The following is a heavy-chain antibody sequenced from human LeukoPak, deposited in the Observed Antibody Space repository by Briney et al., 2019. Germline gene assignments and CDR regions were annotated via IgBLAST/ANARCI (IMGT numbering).Heavy chain of an antibody. J-gene: IGHJ4*02. CDR1: GYSFTSYW. Sequence: KGGESLKISCKGSGYSFTSYWIGWVRQMPGKGLEWMGIIYPGDSDTRYSPSFQGQVTISADKSISTAYLQWSSLKASDTAMYYCARALFPWSLAWNFDYWGQGTLVTVSS. D-gene: IGHD3/OR15-3a*01. V-gene: IGHV5-51*01. CDR2: IYPGDSDT. CDR3: ARALFPWSLAWNFDY.